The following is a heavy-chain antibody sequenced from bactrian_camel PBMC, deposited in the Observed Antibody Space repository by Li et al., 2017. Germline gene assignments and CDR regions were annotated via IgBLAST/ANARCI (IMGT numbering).Heavy chain of an antibody. CDR2: LSDVNLA. Sequence: HVQLVESGGGSVRAGGSLTLSCAASGVLVEHYFMGWFRQPPGKERERIASLSDVNLASFADSVKDRFTITKDNAKNTVSLQMNSLKSEDTAMYYCAARFGASCRWTDFRYWGQGTQVTVS. CDR1: GVLVEHYF. CDR3: AARFGASCRWTDFRY. V-gene: IGHV3S63*01. J-gene: IGHJ6*01. D-gene: IGHD6*01.